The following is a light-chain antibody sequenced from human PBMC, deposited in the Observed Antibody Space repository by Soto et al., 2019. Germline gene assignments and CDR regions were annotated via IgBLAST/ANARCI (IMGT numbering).Light chain of an antibody. CDR1: QSVSSSY. CDR3: QQYVSSPFT. J-gene: IGKJ3*01. Sequence: ESVLTQSPGTLSMSPGERATLSCRASQSVSSSYSAWYQQKPGQAPRLLIYGASSRATGIPDRFSGSGSGTDSTLTISRLEPEDFAVYYCQQYVSSPFTFGPGTKVDIK. CDR2: GAS. V-gene: IGKV3-20*01.